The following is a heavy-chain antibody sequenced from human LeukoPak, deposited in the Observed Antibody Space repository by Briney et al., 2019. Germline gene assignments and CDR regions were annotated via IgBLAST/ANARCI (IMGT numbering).Heavy chain of an antibody. CDR3: ASRPNCSGGSCYSPPYYYYYYGMDV. CDR2: IYYSGST. J-gene: IGHJ6*02. CDR1: GGSISSSSYY. V-gene: IGHV4-39*07. Sequence: PSETLSLTCTVSGGSISSSSYYWGWIRQPPGKGLEWIGSIYYSGSTFYNPSLKSRVTISVDTSKNQFSLKLSSVTAADTAVYYCASRPNCSGGSCYSPPYYYYYYGMDVWGQGTTVTVSS. D-gene: IGHD2-15*01.